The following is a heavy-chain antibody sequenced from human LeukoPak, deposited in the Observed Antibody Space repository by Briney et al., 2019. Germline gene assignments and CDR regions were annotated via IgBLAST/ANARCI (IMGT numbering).Heavy chain of an antibody. D-gene: IGHD6-25*01. V-gene: IGHV1-2*02. CDR3: AVSIQAASIPAFAY. CDR1: GYSFTAHH. J-gene: IGHJ4*02. CDR2: IVPRSGDT. Sequence: GASVKVSCKPSGYSFTAHHIHWMRPAPGQGLEWVGWIVPRSGDTNYAQRFQGRVTMTRDTSISTVYMELSGLTSDDTAVYYCAVSIQAASIPAFAYWGQGAPVTVSS.